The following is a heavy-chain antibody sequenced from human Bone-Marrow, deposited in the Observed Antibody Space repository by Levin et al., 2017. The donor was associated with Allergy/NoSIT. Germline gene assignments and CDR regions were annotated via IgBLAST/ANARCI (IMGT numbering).Heavy chain of an antibody. CDR1: GFTFSNYW. Sequence: PAGGSLRLSCVVSGFTFSNYWMSWVRLAPGKGLEWVANIQKDGSEKYYVDSVKGRFTISRDNAKSSLYLQVNSLRAEDTAVYYCTRGSGGKCHSGLGCWYFDLWGRGTLVTVSS. CDR3: TRGSGGKCHSGLGCWYFDL. J-gene: IGHJ2*01. CDR2: IQKDGSEK. D-gene: IGHD2-15*01. V-gene: IGHV3-7*01.